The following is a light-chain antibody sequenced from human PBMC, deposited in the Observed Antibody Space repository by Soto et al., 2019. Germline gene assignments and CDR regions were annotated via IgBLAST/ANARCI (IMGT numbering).Light chain of an antibody. CDR3: QQYDNWLRT. J-gene: IGKJ2*01. Sequence: EIVMTQSPATLSVSPGERATLSCRASQCVSSNLAWYQQKPGQAPRLLIYGASTRATGIPERFSGLGSGTEFTLTISSLQSVELAVYYCQQYDNWLRTFGQGTKLEIK. CDR1: QCVSSN. CDR2: GAS. V-gene: IGKV3-15*01.